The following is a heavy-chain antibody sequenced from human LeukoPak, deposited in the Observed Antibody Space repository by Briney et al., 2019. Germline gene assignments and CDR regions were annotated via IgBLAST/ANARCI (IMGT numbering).Heavy chain of an antibody. CDR2: IHDGGST. CDR1: GASMTVYY. CDR3: ARDRRPALDY. Sequence: SETLSLTCTVSGASMTVYYWTWIRQAPGKELEWIGYIHDGGSTNYNPSLKNRVTMLVDRSKNQFSLKLNSVTAADTAVYYCARDRRPALDYWGQGTLVTVSS. J-gene: IGHJ4*02. V-gene: IGHV4-59*01.